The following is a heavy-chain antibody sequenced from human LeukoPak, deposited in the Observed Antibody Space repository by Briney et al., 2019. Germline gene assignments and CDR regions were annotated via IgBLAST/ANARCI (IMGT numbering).Heavy chain of an antibody. D-gene: IGHD6-6*01. V-gene: IGHV4-39*01. Sequence: KTSETLSLTCTVSVGSISSSSNYWGWIRQPPGKGLEWIGSIYFSGSTYYNPSLKSRVTISVDTAKNQFSLNLSSVTAADTAVYYCARRTSSASYFYYMDVWGKGTTVTVSS. CDR3: ARRTSSASYFYYMDV. CDR2: IYFSGST. J-gene: IGHJ6*03. CDR1: VGSISSSSNY.